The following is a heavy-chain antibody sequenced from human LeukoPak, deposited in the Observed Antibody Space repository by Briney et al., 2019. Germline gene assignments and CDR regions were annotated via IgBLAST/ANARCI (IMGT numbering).Heavy chain of an antibody. Sequence: GGSLRLSCAVSGFTFSSYSMHWVRQAPGKGLEWVSCIRTVTSSIYYADAVKGRFTVSRDNAKNTLYLEMNSLRAEDTAVYYCAREGLPSGATKIFDYWGQGTLVAVSS. CDR3: AREGLPSGATKIFDY. V-gene: IGHV3-21*01. J-gene: IGHJ4*02. CDR1: GFTFSSYS. D-gene: IGHD2-15*01. CDR2: IRTVTSSI.